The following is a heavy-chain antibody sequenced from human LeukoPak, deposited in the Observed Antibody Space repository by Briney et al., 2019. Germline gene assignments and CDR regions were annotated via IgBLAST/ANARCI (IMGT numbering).Heavy chain of an antibody. V-gene: IGHV1-2*02. Sequence: ASVKVSCKASGYTFTGYYMHWVRQAPGPGLEWMGWINPNSGGTNYAQKFQGRVTMTRDTSISTAYMELSRLRSDDTAVYYCARTIAARRVLDYWGQGTLVTVSS. CDR2: INPNSGGT. J-gene: IGHJ4*02. CDR1: GYTFTGYY. CDR3: ARTIAARRVLDY. D-gene: IGHD6-6*01.